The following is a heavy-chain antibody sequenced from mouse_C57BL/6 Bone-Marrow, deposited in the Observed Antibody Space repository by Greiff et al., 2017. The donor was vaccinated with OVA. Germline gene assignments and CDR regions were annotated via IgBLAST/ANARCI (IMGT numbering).Heavy chain of an antibody. J-gene: IGHJ2*02. V-gene: IGHV14-4*01. CDR3: NANGY. CDR1: GFNITDYY. CDR2: IDPENGDT. Sequence: EVQLQQPGAELVRPGASVKLSCTASGFNITDYYMHWVKERPEQGLEWIGWIDPENGDTEYASKFQGKATITADTSSKTAYLHLSSLTSEDTAVYECNANGYWGQGTSLTVSS.